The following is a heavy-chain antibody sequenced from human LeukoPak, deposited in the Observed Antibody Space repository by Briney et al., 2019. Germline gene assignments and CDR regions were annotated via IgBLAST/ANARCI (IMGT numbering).Heavy chain of an antibody. CDR1: GFTFSDFP. D-gene: IGHD5-18*01. CDR2: IFPSSDEI. J-gene: IGHJ4*02. V-gene: IGHV3-23*01. CDR3: ASEIQLWFSLGLGY. Sequence: GGSLRLSCAASGFTFSDFPMIWVRQAPGKGLEWVSSIFPSSDEIHYADSVKGRFTISRDNSRSTLSLQMNSLRAEDTAVYYCASEIQLWFSLGLGYWGQGTLVTVSS.